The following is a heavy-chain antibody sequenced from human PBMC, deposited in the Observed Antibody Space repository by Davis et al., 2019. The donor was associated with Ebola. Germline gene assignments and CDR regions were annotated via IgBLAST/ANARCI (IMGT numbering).Heavy chain of an antibody. CDR2: ISGSGGIT. V-gene: IGHV3-23*01. CDR1: GFTFSSYA. J-gene: IGHJ6*03. Sequence: PGGSLRPSCAASGFTFSSYAMSWVRQAPGKGLEWVSAISGSGGITYYADSVKGRFTISRHNSKNTLYLQMNSLRAEDTDVDYCARRREAASGLIYYYMDVWGKGTTVTVSS. D-gene: IGHD3/OR15-3a*01. CDR3: ARRREAASGLIYYYMDV.